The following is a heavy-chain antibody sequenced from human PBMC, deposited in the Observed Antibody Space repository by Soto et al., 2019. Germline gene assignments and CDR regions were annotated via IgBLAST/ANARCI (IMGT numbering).Heavy chain of an antibody. V-gene: IGHV3-30*04. CDR1: GFKFMNYV. CDR2: ISYDGSDE. D-gene: IGHD1-1*01. J-gene: IGHJ6*02. Sequence: GGSLRLSCAASGFKFMNYVFHWVRQAPGKGLEWVAVISYDGSDEHYTDSVKGRFTISRDNSRDTVYLQMSGLRSEDTAVYYSARVGEHGQYPYYNYALDVWGQGTTVTVSS. CDR3: ARVGEHGQYPYYNYALDV.